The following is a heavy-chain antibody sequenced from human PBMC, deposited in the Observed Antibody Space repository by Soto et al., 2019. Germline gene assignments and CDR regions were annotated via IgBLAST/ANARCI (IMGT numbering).Heavy chain of an antibody. CDR1: GYTFTSYY. CDR2: INPSGGST. Sequence: ASVKVSCKASGYTFTSYYMHWVRQAPGQGLEWMGIINPSGGSTSYAQKFQGRVTMTRDTSTSTVYMELSSLRSEDTAVYYCASAIPLCVDYTDSSGYYPGRGWSGPWGQGTLVTVSS. CDR3: ASAIPLCVDYTDSSGYYPGRGWSGP. V-gene: IGHV1-46*01. J-gene: IGHJ5*02. D-gene: IGHD3-22*01.